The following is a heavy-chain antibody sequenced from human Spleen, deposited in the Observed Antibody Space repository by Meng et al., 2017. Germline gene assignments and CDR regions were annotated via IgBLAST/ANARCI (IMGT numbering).Heavy chain of an antibody. CDR1: GGSFSGYY. D-gene: IGHD2-8*01. CDR2: LSYTGTT. V-gene: IGHV4-34*11. CDR3: ATMVRQRGDIDC. J-gene: IGHJ4*02. Sequence: QGQLQQGGAGTLKPSATLSLTCAVYGGSFSGYYWSWIRQPPGKGLEWIGSLSYTGTTNHNPSLKSRVTMSVDTSKNQFSLRLSSVTAADTAVYYCATMVRQRGDIDCWGQGTLVTVSS.